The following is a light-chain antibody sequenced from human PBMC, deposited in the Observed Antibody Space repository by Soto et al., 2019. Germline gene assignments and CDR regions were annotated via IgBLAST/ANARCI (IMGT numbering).Light chain of an antibody. Sequence: EIVLTQSPATLSLSPGERAILSCRASQSISSYLAWYQQKPGQAPRLLIYDASNRATGIPARFSGSGSGTDFTLTINSLEPEDFAIYYCQQRSHWPPFTFGPGTKVDIK. CDR1: QSISSY. CDR3: QQRSHWPPFT. V-gene: IGKV3-11*01. CDR2: DAS. J-gene: IGKJ3*01.